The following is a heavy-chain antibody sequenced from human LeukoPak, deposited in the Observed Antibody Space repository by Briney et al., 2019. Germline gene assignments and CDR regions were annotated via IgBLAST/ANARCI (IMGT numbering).Heavy chain of an antibody. CDR2: ISSSSSTI. D-gene: IGHD3-9*01. CDR3: ARSTYYDILTGYYYFDY. Sequence: GGTLRLSCAASGFSFSSYSMNWVRQAPGEGLEWVSCISSSSSTIYYADSVKGRFTISRDNANNSLYLEMNSLRAEDTAVYYCARSTYYDILTGYYYFDYWGQGTLVTVSS. CDR1: GFSFSSYS. V-gene: IGHV3-48*04. J-gene: IGHJ4*02.